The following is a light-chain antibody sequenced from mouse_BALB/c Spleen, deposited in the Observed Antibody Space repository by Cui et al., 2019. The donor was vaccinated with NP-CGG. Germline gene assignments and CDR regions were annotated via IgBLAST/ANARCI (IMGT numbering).Light chain of an antibody. CDR1: TGPVTTNNY. CDR2: GTN. J-gene: IGLJ1*01. CDR3: ALWYSNHWV. V-gene: IGLV1*01. Sequence: QAVVTQASALPTSPGETVTLTCRSSTGPVTTNNYANWVQEKPDHLFTGLIGGTNNRAPGVPARFSGSLIGDKAALTITGAQTEDEAIYFCALWYSNHWVFGGGTKLTVL.